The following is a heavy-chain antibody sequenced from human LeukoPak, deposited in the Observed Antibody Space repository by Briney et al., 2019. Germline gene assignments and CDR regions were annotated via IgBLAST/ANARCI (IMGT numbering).Heavy chain of an antibody. CDR2: ISTTSTYI. D-gene: IGHD5-24*01. J-gene: IGHJ4*02. CDR3: AESSNRDGYNNAAGY. Sequence: PGGSLRLSCAASGFAFSSYNMKWVRQAPGKGLEWVSFISTTSTYIYYADSVKGRFTVSRDNSKNLLYLQMDSLRVEDTAVYYCAESSNRDGYNNAAGYWGQGTLVTVSS. CDR1: GFAFSSYN. V-gene: IGHV3-21*06.